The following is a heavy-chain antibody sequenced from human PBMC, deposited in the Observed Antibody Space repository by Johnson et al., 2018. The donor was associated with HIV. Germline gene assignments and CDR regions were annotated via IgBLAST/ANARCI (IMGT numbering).Heavy chain of an antibody. CDR3: ARVVAEDAFDI. Sequence: VQLVESGGGLVQPGGSLRLSCVASGFTFSNYWMSWVRQAPGKGLEWVANIDQDGSEKYYVDSVKGRFTISRDNAKNSLYLQMNSLRAEDTAVYYCARVVAEDAFDIWGQGTMVTVSS. D-gene: IGHD2-15*01. CDR2: IDQDGSEK. CDR1: GFTFSNYW. J-gene: IGHJ3*02. V-gene: IGHV3-7*01.